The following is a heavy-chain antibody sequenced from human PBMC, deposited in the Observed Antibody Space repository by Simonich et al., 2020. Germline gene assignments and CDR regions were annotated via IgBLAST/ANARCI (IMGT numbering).Heavy chain of an antibody. Sequence: EVQLVESGGGLVKHGGSLRLSCAASGFTFSSYSMNWVRQAPVKGLEWDAANSSSSSKIYYADSVKGRFTSSRDNAKNSLYLQMNSLRAEDPAVYYCARARGDSSSWYFDYWGQGTLVTVSS. V-gene: IGHV3-21*01. D-gene: IGHD6-13*01. CDR1: GFTFSSYS. CDR3: ARARGDSSSWYFDY. J-gene: IGHJ4*02. CDR2: NSSSSSKI.